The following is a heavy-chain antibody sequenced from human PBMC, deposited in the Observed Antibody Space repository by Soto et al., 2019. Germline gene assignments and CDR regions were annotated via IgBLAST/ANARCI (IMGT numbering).Heavy chain of an antibody. CDR2: ISYDGSNK. CDR1: GFTFSSYA. J-gene: IGHJ4*02. D-gene: IGHD3-22*01. V-gene: IGHV3-30-3*01. Sequence: VQLVESGGGVVQPGRSLRLSCAASGFTFSSYAMHWVRQAPGKGLEWVAVISYDGSNKYYADSVKGRFTISRDNSKNTLYLQMNSLRAEDTAVYYCARDMIVVDYYFDYWGQGTLVTVSS. CDR3: ARDMIVVDYYFDY.